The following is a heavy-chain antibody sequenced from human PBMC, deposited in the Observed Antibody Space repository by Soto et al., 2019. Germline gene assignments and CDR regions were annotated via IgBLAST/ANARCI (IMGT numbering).Heavy chain of an antibody. CDR3: ARVVTVVKSFHYWYFDL. J-gene: IGHJ2*01. CDR2: IIPIFGTA. Sequence: QVQLVQSGAEVKKPGSSVKLACKASGGTFSSYAISWVRQAPGQGREWMGGIIPIFGTANYAQKFQGRVTITADESTSTAYMELSSLRSEDTAVYYCARVVTVVKSFHYWYFDLWGRGTLVTVSS. CDR1: GGTFSSYA. D-gene: IGHD2-15*01. V-gene: IGHV1-69*12.